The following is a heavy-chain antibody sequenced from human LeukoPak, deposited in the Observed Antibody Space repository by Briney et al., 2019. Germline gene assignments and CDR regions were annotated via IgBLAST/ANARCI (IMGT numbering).Heavy chain of an antibody. CDR2: IKQDGSEK. V-gene: IGHV3-7*01. Sequence: PGGSLRLSCAASGFTFSSYWMSWVRQAPGKGLEWVANIKQDGSEKYYVDSVKGRFTISRDNAKNSLYLQMNSLRAEDTAVYYCARDCSGGSCYSPPFGYCGQGTLVTVSS. J-gene: IGHJ4*02. D-gene: IGHD2-15*01. CDR3: ARDCSGGSCYSPPFGY. CDR1: GFTFSSYW.